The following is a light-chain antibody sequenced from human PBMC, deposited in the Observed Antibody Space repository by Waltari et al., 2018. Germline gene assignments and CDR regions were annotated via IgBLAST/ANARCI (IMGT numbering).Light chain of an antibody. CDR3: QKYNNWPLT. CDR1: HFVDGK. Sequence: EIRMTQSPATRSVDPGERATLFCRASHFVDGKVAWYQHRPGQAPRLLMYGASIRATGFPPRFTASGSGTQFTLTIGSLQSEDFAVYFCQKYNNWPLTFGGGTRVEV. CDR2: GAS. J-gene: IGKJ4*01. V-gene: IGKV3-15*01.